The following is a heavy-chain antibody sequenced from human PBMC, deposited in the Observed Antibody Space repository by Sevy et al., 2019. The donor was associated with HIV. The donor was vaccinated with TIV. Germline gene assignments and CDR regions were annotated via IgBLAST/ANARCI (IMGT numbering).Heavy chain of an antibody. Sequence: GGSLRLSCAASGFTFSSYAMSWVRQAPGKGLEWISAISGSGGSTYYADSVKGRFTISRDNSKNTLYLQMNSLRAEDTAVYYCAKGDYYDSSGDAFDIWGQGTMVTVSS. CDR1: GFTFSSYA. CDR3: AKGDYYDSSGDAFDI. V-gene: IGHV3-23*01. CDR2: ISGSGGST. J-gene: IGHJ3*02. D-gene: IGHD3-22*01.